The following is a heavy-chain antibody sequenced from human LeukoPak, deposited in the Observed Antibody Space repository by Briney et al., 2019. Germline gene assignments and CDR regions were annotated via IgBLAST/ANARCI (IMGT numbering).Heavy chain of an antibody. CDR3: ARDFIVVVTAIQRTNWFDP. Sequence: SETLSLTCAVYGGSFSGYYWSWIRQPAGKGLEWIGRIYTSGSTNYNPSLKSRVTMSVDTSKNQFSLKLSSVTAADTAVYYCARDFIVVVTAIQRTNWFDPWGQGTLVTVSS. CDR2: IYTSGST. CDR1: GGSFSGYY. J-gene: IGHJ5*02. V-gene: IGHV4-4*07. D-gene: IGHD2-21*02.